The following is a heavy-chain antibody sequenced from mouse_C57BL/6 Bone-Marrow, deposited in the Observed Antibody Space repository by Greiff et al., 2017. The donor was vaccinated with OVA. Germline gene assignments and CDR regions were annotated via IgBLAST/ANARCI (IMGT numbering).Heavy chain of an antibody. J-gene: IGHJ4*01. V-gene: IGHV1-19*01. CDR3: ARGDGYYDAMDY. CDR2: INPYNGGT. Sequence: EVKLQESGPVLVKPGASVKMSCKASGYTFTDYYMNWVKQSHGKSLEWIGVINPYNGGTSYNQRFKGKATLTVDKSSSTAYMELNSLTSEDSAVYYCARGDGYYDAMDYWGQGTSVTVSS. CDR1: GYTFTDYY. D-gene: IGHD2-3*01.